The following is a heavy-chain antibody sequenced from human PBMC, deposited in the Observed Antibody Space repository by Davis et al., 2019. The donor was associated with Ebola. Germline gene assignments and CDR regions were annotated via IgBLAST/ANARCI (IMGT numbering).Heavy chain of an antibody. D-gene: IGHD1-7*01. Sequence: PSETLSLTCAVYGGSFSGYYWSWIRQPPGKGLEWIGEINHSGSTNYNPSLKSRVTISVDTSKNQFSLKLSSVTAADTAVYYCARDPPRRRNWNYDHKPSYFDYWGQGTLVTVSS. CDR3: ARDPPRRRNWNYDHKPSYFDY. J-gene: IGHJ4*02. CDR2: INHSGST. V-gene: IGHV4-34*01. CDR1: GGSFSGYY.